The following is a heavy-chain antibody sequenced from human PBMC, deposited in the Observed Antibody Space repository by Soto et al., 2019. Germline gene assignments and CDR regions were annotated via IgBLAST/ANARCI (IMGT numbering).Heavy chain of an antibody. V-gene: IGHV3-74*01. CDR1: GFTFSSYW. J-gene: IGHJ5*02. CDR3: ARDRTYYDFWSGTNDNWFDP. D-gene: IGHD3-3*01. Sequence: GGSLRLSCAASGFTFSSYWMHWVRQAPGKGLVWVSRINSDGSSTSYADSVKGRFTISRDNAKNTLYLQMNSLRAEDTAVYYCARDRTYYDFWSGTNDNWFDPWGQGTLVTVSS. CDR2: INSDGSST.